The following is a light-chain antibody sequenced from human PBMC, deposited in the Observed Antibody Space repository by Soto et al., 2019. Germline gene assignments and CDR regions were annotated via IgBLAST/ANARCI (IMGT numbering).Light chain of an antibody. V-gene: IGKV3-15*01. Sequence: EIVMTQSPATLSVSPGERATLSCRASQSVRNNLAWYQQKPGQAPRLLIYGASTRPSGIPARFTGGGSGTDFTLTITSLQSEDFAVYYCQQYDSYTYAFGQGTKVDIK. CDR2: GAS. J-gene: IGKJ2*01. CDR1: QSVRNN. CDR3: QQYDSYTYA.